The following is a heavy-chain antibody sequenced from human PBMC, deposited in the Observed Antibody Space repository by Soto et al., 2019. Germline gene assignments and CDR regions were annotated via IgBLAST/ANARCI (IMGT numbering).Heavy chain of an antibody. CDR1: GFTFSRYS. CDR3: ARDRLTGDFREAVDI. D-gene: IGHD7-27*01. Sequence: EAQLVESGGGLVQPGGSLRLSCAASGFTFSRYSMSWVRQAPGQGLEWIAYIDTGSISRYYADSVEGRFAISRDNAKNSLYLQVNSLRDEDTALYYCARDRLTGDFREAVDILGQGTMVTVSS. V-gene: IGHV3-48*02. CDR2: IDTGSISR. J-gene: IGHJ3*02.